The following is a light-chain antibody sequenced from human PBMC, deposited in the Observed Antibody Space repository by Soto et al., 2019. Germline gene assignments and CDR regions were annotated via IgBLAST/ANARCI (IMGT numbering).Light chain of an antibody. J-gene: IGLJ3*02. CDR2: EVT. CDR1: SSDVGGYNY. V-gene: IGLV2-8*01. CDR3: SSHAGIINVV. Sequence: QPVLTQPPSASGSPRQSVTISCTGTSSDVGGYNYVSWYQQHPGKAPKLIIYEVTKRPSGVPDRFSGSKSGNTASLTVSGLLAEDEADYYCSSHAGIINVVFGGGTKLTVL.